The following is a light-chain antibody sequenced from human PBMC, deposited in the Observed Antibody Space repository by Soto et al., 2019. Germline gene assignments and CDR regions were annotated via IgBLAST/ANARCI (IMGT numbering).Light chain of an antibody. CDR2: GAS. Sequence: EIVMTQSPATLSVSPGERATLSCRASQSVNSNLAWYQQKPGQAPRLLIYGASTRATGVPARFSGSGSGTKFTLTIISLQSEDVAVYYCQQYSNWPPLTFGQGTKLEIK. CDR1: QSVNSN. CDR3: QQYSNWPPLT. J-gene: IGKJ2*01. V-gene: IGKV3-15*01.